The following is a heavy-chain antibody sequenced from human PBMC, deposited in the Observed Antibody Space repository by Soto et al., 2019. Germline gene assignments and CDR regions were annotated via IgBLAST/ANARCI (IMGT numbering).Heavy chain of an antibody. Sequence: ASVKVSCKASVITYYTYAIHWVRQATGQGLEWMGWMNPSSGNTGYAQKFQGRVTMTRNTSISTAYMELSSLRSEDTAVYYCARTLYGDNVDYWGQGTLVTVSS. J-gene: IGHJ4*02. CDR3: ARTLYGDNVDY. V-gene: IGHV1-8*01. D-gene: IGHD4-17*01. CDR2: MNPSSGNT. CDR1: VITYYTYA.